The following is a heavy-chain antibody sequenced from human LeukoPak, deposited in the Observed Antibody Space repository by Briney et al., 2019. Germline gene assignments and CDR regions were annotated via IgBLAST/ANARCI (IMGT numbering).Heavy chain of an antibody. D-gene: IGHD6-19*01. CDR3: ARDEAVGSSGWYGVDY. Sequence: ASVTVSCTASGYTFTSYYMHWVRQAPGQGLEWMGIINPSGGSTSYAQKFQGRVTMTRDTSTSTVYMELSSLRSEDTAVYYCARDEAVGSSGWYGVDYWGQGTLVTVSS. V-gene: IGHV1-46*01. CDR1: GYTFTSYY. CDR2: INPSGGST. J-gene: IGHJ4*02.